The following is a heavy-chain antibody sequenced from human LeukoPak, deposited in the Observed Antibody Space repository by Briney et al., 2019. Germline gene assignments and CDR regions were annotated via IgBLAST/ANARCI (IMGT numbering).Heavy chain of an antibody. J-gene: IGHJ6*02. CDR2: INPNSGGT. Sequence: ASVKVSCKASGYTFTGYYMHWVRQAPGQGLEWMGWINPNSGGTNYAQKFQGRVTMTRDTSISTAYMELSRLRSDDTAVYYCARVRSTVRYTPPYYYCYGMDVWGQGTTVTVSS. CDR1: GYTFTGYY. D-gene: IGHD1-1*01. CDR3: ARVRSTVRYTPPYYYCYGMDV. V-gene: IGHV1-2*02.